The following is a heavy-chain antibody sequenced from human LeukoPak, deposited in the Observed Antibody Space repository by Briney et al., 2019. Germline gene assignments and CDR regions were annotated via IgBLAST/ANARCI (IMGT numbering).Heavy chain of an antibody. CDR2: INIDGSST. Sequence: GGSLRLSCAASGFTFSTYWMHWVRQAPGEGLVWVSRINIDGSSTNYADSVKGRFTVSRDNSKNTLNLQMNGLRTEDTAVYYCARRYTTGQFGNQLDYWGQGTLVTVSS. CDR3: ARRYTTGQFGNQLDY. D-gene: IGHD4-11*01. CDR1: GFTFSTYW. J-gene: IGHJ4*02. V-gene: IGHV3-74*01.